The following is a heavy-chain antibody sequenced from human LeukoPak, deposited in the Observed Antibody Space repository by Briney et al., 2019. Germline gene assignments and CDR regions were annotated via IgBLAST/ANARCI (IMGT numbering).Heavy chain of an antibody. CDR2: IYYSGST. J-gene: IGHJ4*02. CDR1: GGSIRSGGYY. V-gene: IGHV4-31*03. CDR3: ARCSSTSSAKIDF. Sequence: SQTLSLTCTVSGGSIRSGGYYWSWIRQHPGKGLEWIGYIYYSGSTYYNPSLKSRVSISVDMSKNQFSLKLSSVTAADTAVYYCARCSSTSSAKIDFWGQGTLATVSS. D-gene: IGHD2-2*01.